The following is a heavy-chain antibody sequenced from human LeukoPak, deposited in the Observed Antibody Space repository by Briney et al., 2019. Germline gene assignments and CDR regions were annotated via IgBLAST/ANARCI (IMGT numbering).Heavy chain of an antibody. Sequence: ASVKVSFKASGYTFTVFHMHWVRQAPGQGLEWMGWINSNSGGTKYAQQFQGRVTMTRDTSISTAYMELSRLRSDDTAVYYCARLPIVATILGNYGMDVWGQGTTVTVSS. CDR2: INSNSGGT. CDR3: ARLPIVATILGNYGMDV. V-gene: IGHV1-2*02. D-gene: IGHD5-12*01. CDR1: GYTFTVFH. J-gene: IGHJ6*02.